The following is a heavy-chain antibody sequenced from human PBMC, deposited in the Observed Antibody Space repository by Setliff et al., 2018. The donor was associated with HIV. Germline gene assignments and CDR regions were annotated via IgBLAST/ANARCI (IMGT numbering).Heavy chain of an antibody. D-gene: IGHD4-17*01. CDR2: INYSGTT. CDR3: AAKKSGDYPFN. Sequence: PSETLSLTCTVSGDSISSTTFYWVWIRQPPGKGLEWIGIINYSGTTYYNPSLKSRVTISLDTSKNQFSLKVGSVTAADTAVYYCAAKKSGDYPFNWGQGTLVTVSS. V-gene: IGHV4-39*07. CDR1: GDSISSTTFY. J-gene: IGHJ4*02.